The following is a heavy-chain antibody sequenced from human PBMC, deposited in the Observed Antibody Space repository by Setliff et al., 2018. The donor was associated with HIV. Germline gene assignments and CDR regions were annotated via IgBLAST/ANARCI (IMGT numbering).Heavy chain of an antibody. CDR2: IYQTGSI. J-gene: IGHJ4*02. D-gene: IGHD3-22*01. Sequence: SETLSLTCTVSGGSIRVDNYFWGWFRQSPGKGLEWIATIYQTGSIYYNPSLQNRVTLLLDMSKNQFSLKLSSATAADTAVYYCARQAWHSGRNGYFVDYWGQGMLVTVSS. V-gene: IGHV4-39*01. CDR3: ARQAWHSGRNGYFVDY. CDR1: GGSIRVDNYF.